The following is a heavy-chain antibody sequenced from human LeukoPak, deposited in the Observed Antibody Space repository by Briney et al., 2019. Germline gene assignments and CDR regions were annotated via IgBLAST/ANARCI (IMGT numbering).Heavy chain of an antibody. V-gene: IGHV3-30-3*01. D-gene: IGHD3-22*01. CDR1: GFTFSSYA. J-gene: IGHJ3*02. CDR2: ISYDGSNK. Sequence: PGGSLRLSCAASGFTFSSYAMHWVRQAPGKGLEWVAVISYDGSNKYYADSVKGRFTISRDNSKNTLYLQMNSLRAEDTAVYYCARVEYYYDSSDAFDIWGQGTMVTVSS. CDR3: ARVEYYYDSSDAFDI.